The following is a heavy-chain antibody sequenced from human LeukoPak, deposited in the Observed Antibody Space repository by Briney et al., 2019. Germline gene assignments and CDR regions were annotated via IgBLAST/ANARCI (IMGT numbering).Heavy chain of an antibody. CDR2: SYYSGST. CDR1: GGSISSGGYY. J-gene: IGHJ4*02. D-gene: IGHD3-3*01. CDR3: ARFSYDFWSGYGYYFDY. Sequence: PSETLSLTCTVSGGSISSGGYYWSWIRQHPGKGLEWIGYSYYSGSTYYNPPLKSRVTISVDTSKNQFSLKLSSVTAADTAVYYCARFSYDFWSGYGYYFDYWGQGTLVTVSS. V-gene: IGHV4-31*03.